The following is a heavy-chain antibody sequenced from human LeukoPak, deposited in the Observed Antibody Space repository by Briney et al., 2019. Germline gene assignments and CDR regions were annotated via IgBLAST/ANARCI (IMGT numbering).Heavy chain of an antibody. CDR2: ISGSGGST. CDR3: AKVPIVVVPAAYSFDY. D-gene: IGHD2-2*01. CDR1: GFTFSSYA. V-gene: IGHV3-23*01. Sequence: GGSLRLSCAASGFTFSSYAMSWVRQAPGKGLEWVSAISGSGGSTYYADSVKGRFTISRDNSKNTLYLQMNSLRAEDTAVYYCAKVPIVVVPAAYSFDYWGQGTLVTVSP. J-gene: IGHJ4*02.